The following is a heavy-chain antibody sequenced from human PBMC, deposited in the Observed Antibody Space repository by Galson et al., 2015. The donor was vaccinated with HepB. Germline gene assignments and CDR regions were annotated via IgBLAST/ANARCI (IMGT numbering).Heavy chain of an antibody. J-gene: IGHJ4*02. CDR1: GFTFRYYA. CDR3: AKVFPEKVDGWYRQALYYFDS. CDR2: ITPSGDNT. V-gene: IGHV3-23*01. Sequence: LRLSCVASGFTFRYYALSWVRPAPGKGLEWISAITPSGDNTYSADSMQGRFTISRDNSRNTLFLQMNSLRADDTAIYFCAKVFPEKVDGWYRQALYYFDSWGQGTRVTVSS. D-gene: IGHD6-19*01.